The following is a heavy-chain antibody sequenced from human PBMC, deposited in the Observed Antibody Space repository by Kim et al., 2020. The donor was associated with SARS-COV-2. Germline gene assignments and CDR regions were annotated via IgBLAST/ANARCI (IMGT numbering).Heavy chain of an antibody. Sequence: GGSLRLSCAASGFTVSNNYMTWVRQAPGKGLEWVTNFNSGGITYYADSVKGRFTISKDNSNNTLNLQMNSLGVDDTAVYYCARVVRLLSRGYYYYALDVWGQGTTVTVSS. V-gene: IGHV3-53*01. CDR2: FNSGGIT. CDR1: GFTVSNNY. J-gene: IGHJ6*02. CDR3: ARVVRLLSRGYYYYALDV. D-gene: IGHD2-15*01.